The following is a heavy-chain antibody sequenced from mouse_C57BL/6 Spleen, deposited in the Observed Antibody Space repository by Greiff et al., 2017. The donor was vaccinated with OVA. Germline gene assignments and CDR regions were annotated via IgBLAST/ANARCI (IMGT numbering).Heavy chain of an antibody. J-gene: IGHJ2*01. D-gene: IGHD1-1*01. V-gene: IGHV1-26*01. Sequence: EVQLQQSGPELVKPGASVKISCKASGYTFTDYYMNWVKQSHGKSLEWIGDINPNNGGTSYNQKFKGKATLTVDKSSSTAYMELRSLTSEDSAVYYGARHSGSSYYYFDYWGQGTTLTVSS. CDR3: ARHSGSSYYYFDY. CDR2: INPNNGGT. CDR1: GYTFTDYY.